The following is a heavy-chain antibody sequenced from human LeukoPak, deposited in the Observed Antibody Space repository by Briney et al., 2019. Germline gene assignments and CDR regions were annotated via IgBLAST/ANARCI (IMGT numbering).Heavy chain of an antibody. CDR2: IYHSGST. CDR3: ARGGGGGYCSGGSCQRFDY. J-gene: IGHJ4*02. Sequence: PSQTLSLTCAVSGGSISSGGYSWSWIRQPPGKGLEWIGYIYHSGSTYYNPSLKSRVTISVDRSKNQFSLKLSSVTAADTAVYFWARGGGGGYCSGGSCQRFDYWGQGTLVTVSS. V-gene: IGHV4-30-2*01. D-gene: IGHD2-15*01. CDR1: GGSISSGGYS.